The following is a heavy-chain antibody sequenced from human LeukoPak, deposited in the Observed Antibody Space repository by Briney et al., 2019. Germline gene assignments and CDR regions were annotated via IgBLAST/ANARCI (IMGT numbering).Heavy chain of an antibody. CDR1: GFTFSSYA. J-gene: IGHJ4*02. CDR2: ISGSGGST. Sequence: PGGSLRLSCAASGFTFSSYAMSWVRQAPGKGLEWVSAISGSGGSTYYADSVKGRFTISRDNSKNTLYLQMNSLRAEDTAVYYCAKAVRGYCSSTSCLSFDYWGQGTLVTVSS. V-gene: IGHV3-23*01. CDR3: AKAVRGYCSSTSCLSFDY. D-gene: IGHD2-2*01.